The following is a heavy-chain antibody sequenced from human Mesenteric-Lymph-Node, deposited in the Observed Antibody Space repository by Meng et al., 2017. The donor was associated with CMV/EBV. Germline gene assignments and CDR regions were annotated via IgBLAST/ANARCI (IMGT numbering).Heavy chain of an antibody. D-gene: IGHD3-9*01. CDR1: GGSFSGYY. V-gene: IGHV4-34*01. Sequence: VQLLPWGAGLYEPSETLVVTCAGYGGSFSGYYWNWIRQSPEKGLEWIGEINHSGSTTYNPSFTSRIIISVDTSTNQISLNMSSVTAADTAVYYCARGSSYDILTGYFDYWGQGALVTVSS. CDR2: INHSGST. CDR3: ARGSSYDILTGYFDY. J-gene: IGHJ4*02.